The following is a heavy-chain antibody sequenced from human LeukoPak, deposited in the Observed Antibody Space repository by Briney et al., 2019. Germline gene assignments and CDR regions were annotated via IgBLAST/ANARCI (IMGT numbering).Heavy chain of an antibody. Sequence: SETLSLTCAVYGGSFSGYYWSWIRQPPGKGLEWIGEINHSGSTNYNPSLKSRVTISVDTSKNQFSLKLSSVTAADTAVYCCARQYDIVVVPAWAVHSRKNWFDPWGQGTLVTVSS. V-gene: IGHV4-34*01. J-gene: IGHJ5*02. CDR3: ARQYDIVVVPAWAVHSRKNWFDP. CDR1: GGSFSGYY. CDR2: INHSGST. D-gene: IGHD2-2*01.